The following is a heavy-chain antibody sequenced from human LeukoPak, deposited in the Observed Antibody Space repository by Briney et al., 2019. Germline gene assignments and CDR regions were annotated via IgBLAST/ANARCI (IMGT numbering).Heavy chain of an antibody. D-gene: IGHD1-1*01. J-gene: IGHJ4*02. CDR2: IHVSGTT. CDR1: GFSISSGYY. V-gene: IGHV4-38-2*02. CDR3: AREAERRVVN. Sequence: SETLSRTCVVSGFSISSGYYWGWIRQPPGKGLEWIANIHVSGTTFYNSSLNSRVAISIDTSKNQFSLKLSSVTAADTAVYFCAREAERRVVNWGRGTLVTVSS.